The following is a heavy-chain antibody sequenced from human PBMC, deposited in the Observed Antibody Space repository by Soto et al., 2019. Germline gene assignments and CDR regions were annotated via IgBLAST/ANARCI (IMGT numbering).Heavy chain of an antibody. Sequence: GGSLRLSCAASGFTFSDYSMSWIRQAPGKGLEWVSYISSSSSYTNYADSVKGRFTISRDNAKNSLYLQMNSLRAEDTAVYYCARTPDCTNGVCSAGFDYWGQGTLVTVSS. CDR3: ARTPDCTNGVCSAGFDY. CDR2: ISSSSSYT. J-gene: IGHJ4*02. CDR1: GFTFSDYS. D-gene: IGHD2-8*01. V-gene: IGHV3-11*06.